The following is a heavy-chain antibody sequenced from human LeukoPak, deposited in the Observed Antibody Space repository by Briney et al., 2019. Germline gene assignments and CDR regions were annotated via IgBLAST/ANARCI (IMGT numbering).Heavy chain of an antibody. CDR1: GFTFSSYS. V-gene: IGHV3-7*01. D-gene: IGHD4-17*01. Sequence: PGGSLRLSCAASGFTFSSYSMNWVRQAPGKGLEWVANIKQDGSEKYYVDSVKGRFTISRDNAKNSLYLQMNSLRAEDTAVYYCAREPTGDYVYFDYWGQGTLVTVSS. CDR2: IKQDGSEK. J-gene: IGHJ4*02. CDR3: AREPTGDYVYFDY.